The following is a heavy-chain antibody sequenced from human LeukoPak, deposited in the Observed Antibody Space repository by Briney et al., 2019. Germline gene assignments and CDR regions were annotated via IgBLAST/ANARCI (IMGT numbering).Heavy chain of an antibody. CDR3: ARDRIALSLYYFDY. V-gene: IGHV1-2*06. D-gene: IGHD2/OR15-2a*01. J-gene: IGHJ4*02. CDR2: INPNSGGT. Sequence: GASVKVSCKASGYTFTGYYMHWVRQAPGQGLEWMGRINPNSGGTNYAQKFQGRVTMTRDTSISTAYMELSRLRSDDTAVYYCARDRIALSLYYFDYWGQGTLVAVSS. CDR1: GYTFTGYY.